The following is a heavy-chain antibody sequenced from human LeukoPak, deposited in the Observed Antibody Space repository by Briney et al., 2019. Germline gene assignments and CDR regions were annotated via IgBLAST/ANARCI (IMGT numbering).Heavy chain of an antibody. D-gene: IGHD5-18*01. CDR2: IKQDGSEK. J-gene: IGHJ4*02. Sequence: GGSLRLSCAASGFSFSNYWMSWVRQAPGKGLEWVANIKQDGSEKYYVESVKGRFTISRDNAKNSLFLQMNSLRAEDTAVYYCATLDTDMASLGDYWGQGTLVTVSS. V-gene: IGHV3-7*01. CDR1: GFSFSNYW. CDR3: ATLDTDMASLGDY.